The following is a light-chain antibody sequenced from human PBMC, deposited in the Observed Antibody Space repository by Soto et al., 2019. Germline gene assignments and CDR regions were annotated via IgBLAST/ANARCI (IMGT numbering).Light chain of an antibody. Sequence: QSALTQPASVSGSPGQSITISCTGASSDVGRFDLVSWYLQHPGKAPKLIIYEGSERPSGVSTRFSASKSGNTASLTISGLQAEDEADYYCSSYAGATTWLFGGGTKLTVL. CDR3: SSYAGATTWL. J-gene: IGLJ3*02. V-gene: IGLV2-23*01. CDR2: EGS. CDR1: SSDVGRFDL.